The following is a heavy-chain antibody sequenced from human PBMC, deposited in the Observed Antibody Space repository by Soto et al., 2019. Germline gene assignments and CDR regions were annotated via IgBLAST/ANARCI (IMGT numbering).Heavy chain of an antibody. Sequence: GGSLRLSCAASGFTFSSYGMHWVRQAPGKGLEWVAVISYDGSNKYYADSVKGRFTISRDNSKNTLYLQMNSLRAEDTAVYYCAKCIAVAGVLYYYYYGMDVWGQGTTVTVSS. D-gene: IGHD6-19*01. V-gene: IGHV3-30*18. CDR3: AKCIAVAGVLYYYYYGMDV. J-gene: IGHJ6*02. CDR1: GFTFSSYG. CDR2: ISYDGSNK.